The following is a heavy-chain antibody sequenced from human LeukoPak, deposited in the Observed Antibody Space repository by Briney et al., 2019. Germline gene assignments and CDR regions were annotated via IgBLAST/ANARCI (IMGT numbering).Heavy chain of an antibody. CDR1: GFTFSTYW. D-gene: IGHD1-26*01. CDR2: ISRDGTTT. V-gene: IGHV3-74*01. Sequence: GGSPRLSCEASGFTFSTYWMHWVRQTPGKGLVWVSRISRDGTTTTYADSVKGRFTISRDNAKNTLYLEMNSLRAEDTAVYFCARDGVGASHDYWGQGTLVTVSS. J-gene: IGHJ4*02. CDR3: ARDGVGASHDY.